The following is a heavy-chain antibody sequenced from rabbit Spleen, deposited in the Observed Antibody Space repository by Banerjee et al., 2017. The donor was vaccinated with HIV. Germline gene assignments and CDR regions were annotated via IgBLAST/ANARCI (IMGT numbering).Heavy chain of an antibody. CDR3: ARDTGSSFSSYGMDL. CDR2: IEGGSSAFT. Sequence: VESGGGLVKPGASLTLTCSASGVSFSSNYYMCWVRQAPGKGLEWIACIEGGSSAFTYSATWAKGRFTISKASSTTVTLQMTSLTVADTATYFCARDTGSSFSSYGMDLWGQGTLVTVS. CDR1: GVSFSSNYY. D-gene: IGHD8-1*01. V-gene: IGHV1S40*01. J-gene: IGHJ6*01.